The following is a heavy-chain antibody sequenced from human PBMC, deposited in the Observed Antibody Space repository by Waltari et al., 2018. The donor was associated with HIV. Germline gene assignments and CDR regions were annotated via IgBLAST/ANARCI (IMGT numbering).Heavy chain of an antibody. CDR3: TRDRYYYDSSGSFIPLGY. CDR1: GFTFGDYA. J-gene: IGHJ4*02. V-gene: IGHV3-49*03. D-gene: IGHD3-22*01. CDR2: IRSKDYGGTT. Sequence: TAPGFTFGDYAMSWFRQAPGKGLEWVGFIRSKDYGGTTEYAASVKGRFTISRDDSKSIAYLQMNSLKTEDTAVYYCTRDRYYYDSSGSFIPLGYWGQGTLVTVSS.